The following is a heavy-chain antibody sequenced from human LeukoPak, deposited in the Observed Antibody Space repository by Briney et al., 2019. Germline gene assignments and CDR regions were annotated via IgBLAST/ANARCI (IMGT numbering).Heavy chain of an antibody. D-gene: IGHD3-10*01. CDR1: GYTFTSYG. Sequence: ASVKVSCKASGYTFTSYGISWVRQAPGQGLEWMGWINPNSGGTNYAQKFQGRVTMTRDTSISTAYMELSRLRSDDTAVYYCARGRFGELLFSFDYWGQGTLVTVSS. CDR3: ARGRFGELLFSFDY. V-gene: IGHV1-2*02. CDR2: INPNSGGT. J-gene: IGHJ4*02.